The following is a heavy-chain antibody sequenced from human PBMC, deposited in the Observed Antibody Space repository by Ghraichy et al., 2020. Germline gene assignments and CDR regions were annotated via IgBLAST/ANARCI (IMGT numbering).Heavy chain of an antibody. CDR1: GGSFSGYY. Sequence: SETLSLTCAVYGGSFSGYYWSWIRQPPGKGLEWIGEINHSGSTNYNPSLKSRVTISVDTSKNQFSLKLSSVTAADTAVYYCARGAPYYYGSGGYYFDYWGQGTLVTVSS. J-gene: IGHJ4*02. CDR2: INHSGST. CDR3: ARGAPYYYGSGGYYFDY. V-gene: IGHV4-34*01. D-gene: IGHD3-10*01.